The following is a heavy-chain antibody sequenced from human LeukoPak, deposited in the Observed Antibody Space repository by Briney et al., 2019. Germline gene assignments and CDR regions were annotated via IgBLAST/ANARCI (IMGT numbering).Heavy chain of an antibody. CDR1: GFTFSSYG. CDR3: ARLRGVYDAFDI. J-gene: IGHJ3*02. D-gene: IGHD5/OR15-5a*01. Sequence: GGSLRLSCAASGFTFSSYGMHWVRQAPGKGLEWVAVIWYDGSNKYYADSVKGRFTISRDNSKSTLYLQMNSLRAEDTAVYYCARLRGVYDAFDIWSQGTMVTVSS. CDR2: IWYDGSNK. V-gene: IGHV3-33*01.